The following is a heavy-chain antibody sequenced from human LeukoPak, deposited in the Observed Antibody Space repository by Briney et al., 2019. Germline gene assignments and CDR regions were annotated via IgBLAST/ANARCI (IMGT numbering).Heavy chain of an antibody. V-gene: IGHV4-38-2*01. J-gene: IGHJ5*02. CDR3: ASDAGYDFWSGYHQGWFDP. CDR1: GYSISSGYY. D-gene: IGHD3-3*01. Sequence: PSETLSLTCAVSGYSISSGYYWGWIRQPPGKGLEWIGSIYRRGSTYYNPSLKSRVTISVDTSKNQFSLKLSSVTAADTAVYYCASDAGYDFWSGYHQGWFDPWGQGTLVTVSS. CDR2: IYRRGST.